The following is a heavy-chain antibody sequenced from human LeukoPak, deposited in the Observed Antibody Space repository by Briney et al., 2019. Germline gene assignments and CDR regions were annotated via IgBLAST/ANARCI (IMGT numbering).Heavy chain of an antibody. D-gene: IGHD3-10*01. V-gene: IGHV4-34*01. J-gene: IGHJ6*02. CDR1: GGSFSGYY. CDR2: INHSGST. Sequence: SETLSLTCAVYGGSFSGYYWSWIRQPPGKGLEWIGEINHSGSTNYNPSLKSRVTISVDTSKNQFSLKLSSVTAADTAVYYCARDNMVRGVSHYYGMDVWGQGTTVTVSS. CDR3: ARDNMVRGVSHYYGMDV.